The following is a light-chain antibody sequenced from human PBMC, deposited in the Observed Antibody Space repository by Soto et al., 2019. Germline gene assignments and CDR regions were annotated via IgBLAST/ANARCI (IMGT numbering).Light chain of an antibody. CDR2: GAS. V-gene: IGKV3-20*01. CDR3: QQYGSSPRT. J-gene: IGKJ1*01. Sequence: EIVLTQSPGTLSLSPGERATLSCRASQNVYNNYIAWYQQKPGQAPRTVIYGASIRATGIPDRFSGSGSGTDFTLTISRLEPEDFAVYYCQQYGSSPRTFGQGTKVDIK. CDR1: QNVYNNY.